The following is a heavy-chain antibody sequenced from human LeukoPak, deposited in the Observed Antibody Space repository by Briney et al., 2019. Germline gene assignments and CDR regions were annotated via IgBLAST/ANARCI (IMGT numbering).Heavy chain of an antibody. CDR1: GGSISSYY. J-gene: IGHJ5*02. D-gene: IGHD3-10*01. V-gene: IGHV4-4*07. CDR2: IYSSGTT. CDR3: ARDSGTTGEVKFDP. Sequence: SETLSLTCTVSGGSISSYYWSWIRQPPGKGLEWIGRIYSSGTTTYNPSLKSRVTMSVDTAKNQVSLRLSSVTAADTAVYYCARDSGTTGEVKFDPWGQGSLVTVSS.